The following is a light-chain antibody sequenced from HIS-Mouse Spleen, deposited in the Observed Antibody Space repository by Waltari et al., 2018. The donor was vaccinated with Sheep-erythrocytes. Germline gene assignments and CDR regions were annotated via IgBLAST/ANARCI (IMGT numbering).Light chain of an antibody. CDR3: QQYNNWPPWT. CDR2: GAS. CDR1: QSVSSN. J-gene: IGKJ1*01. Sequence: EIVMTQSPATLSVSPGERATLPCRASQSVSSNLAWYQQKPGQAPRLLIYGASTRATGIPAMFCGSGSGTEFTLTISSMQSEDFAVYYCQQYNNWPPWTFGQGTKVEIK. V-gene: IGKV3-15*01.